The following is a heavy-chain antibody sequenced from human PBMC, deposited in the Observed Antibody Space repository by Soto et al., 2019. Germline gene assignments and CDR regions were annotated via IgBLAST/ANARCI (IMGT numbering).Heavy chain of an antibody. Sequence: SETLSLTCTVSGGSVSSSSYYWGWIRQPPGKGLEWIGSIYYSGSTYYNPSLKSRVTISVDTSKNQFSLKLSSVTAADTAVYYCARRLGYCSGGSCYSPPYFDYWGQGTLVTVSS. V-gene: IGHV4-39*01. D-gene: IGHD2-15*01. CDR2: IYYSGST. CDR3: ARRLGYCSGGSCYSPPYFDY. CDR1: GGSVSSSSYY. J-gene: IGHJ4*02.